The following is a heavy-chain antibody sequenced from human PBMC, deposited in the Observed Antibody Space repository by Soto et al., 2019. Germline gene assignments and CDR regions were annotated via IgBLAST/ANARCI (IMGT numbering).Heavy chain of an antibody. V-gene: IGHV4-59*01. CDR2: ISDSGVT. D-gene: IGHD4-17*01. J-gene: IGHJ3*02. CDR1: GDSIIRSF. Sequence: QVQLQESGPRLVKSSETLSLVCSVSGDSIIRSFWGWIRQSPGRGLQYIGYISDSGVTDDDPSLKSRVTISVDTSKNQFSLKLTSVTAADTAVYYCARGAGDFPGPDSFDIWGQGTMVTVAS. CDR3: ARGAGDFPGPDSFDI.